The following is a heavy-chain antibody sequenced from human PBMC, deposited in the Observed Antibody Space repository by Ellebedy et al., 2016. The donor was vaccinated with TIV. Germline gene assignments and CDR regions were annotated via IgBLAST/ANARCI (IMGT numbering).Heavy chain of an antibody. CDR2: IVGSGGGI. CDR3: ARDRTPGDGYWVFAQ. D-gene: IGHD5-18*01. V-gene: IGHV3-23*01. Sequence: GESLKISCAASGFSFGNFAMNWVRQAPGKGLEWVSGIVGSGGGIFYADSVKGRFTISRDTSKSTVDLQMNSLGAEDTAIYYCARDRTPGDGYWVFAQWGQGALVTVSS. J-gene: IGHJ4*02. CDR1: GFSFGNFA.